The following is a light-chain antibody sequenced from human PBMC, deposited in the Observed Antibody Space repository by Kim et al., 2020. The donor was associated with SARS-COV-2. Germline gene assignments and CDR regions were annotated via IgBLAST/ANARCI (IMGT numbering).Light chain of an antibody. J-gene: IGKJ2*01. CDR3: QQYNNWPYT. Sequence: EMVMTQSPATLSVSPGERATLSCRASQSVSSNLAWYQQKPGQAPRLLIYGASTRATGIPARFSGSGSGTEFTLTISSLQPEDFAVYYCQQYNNWPYTFGQGTKLEI. CDR2: GAS. V-gene: IGKV3-15*01. CDR1: QSVSSN.